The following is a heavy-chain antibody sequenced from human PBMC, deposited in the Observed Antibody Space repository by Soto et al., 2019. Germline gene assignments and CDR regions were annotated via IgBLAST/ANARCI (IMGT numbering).Heavy chain of an antibody. J-gene: IGHJ4*02. Sequence: GGSLRLSCAASGFTFSGYGMHWVRQAPGKGLEWVAVIWYDGVNKYYVDSVKGRFTISRDNSKNTVYLQMNSLRAEDTAVYYCARPGYCTGGSCYFFLYWGQGTLVTVSS. D-gene: IGHD2-15*01. CDR3: ARPGYCTGGSCYFFLY. V-gene: IGHV3-33*01. CDR1: GFTFSGYG. CDR2: IWYDGVNK.